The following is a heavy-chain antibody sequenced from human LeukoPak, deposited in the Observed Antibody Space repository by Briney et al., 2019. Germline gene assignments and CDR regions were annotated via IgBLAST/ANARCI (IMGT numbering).Heavy chain of an antibody. Sequence: SETLSLTCTVSGGSISSSSYYWGWIRQPPGKGLEWIGLMYSSGSTNYNPSLKSRVTMSVDTSRKQFSLRLNSVTAVDTAVYYCATGTYPFEYWGQGTLVTVSS. CDR3: ATGTYPFEY. CDR1: GGSISSSSYY. D-gene: IGHD3-10*01. V-gene: IGHV4-61*05. J-gene: IGHJ4*02. CDR2: MYSSGST.